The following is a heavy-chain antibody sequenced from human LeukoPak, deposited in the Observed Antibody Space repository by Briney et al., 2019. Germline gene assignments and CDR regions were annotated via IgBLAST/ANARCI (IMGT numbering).Heavy chain of an antibody. Sequence: GSLRLSCAASGFTFSNAWMSWVRQAPGKGLEWVGEINHSGSTNYNASLKSRVTISVDTTKNQFSLKLSSVTAADTAVYYCARGLGVYSGSYYIVGYYYYYMDVWGKGTTVTVSS. J-gene: IGHJ6*03. V-gene: IGHV4-34*01. CDR3: ARGLGVYSGSYYIVGYYYYYMDV. D-gene: IGHD1-26*01. CDR1: GFTFSNAW. CDR2: INHSGST.